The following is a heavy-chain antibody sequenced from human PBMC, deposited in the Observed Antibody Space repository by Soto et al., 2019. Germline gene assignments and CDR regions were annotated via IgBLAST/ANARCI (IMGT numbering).Heavy chain of an antibody. CDR3: AREAMYYYDSSGTGGHFDY. CDR1: GFTFSSYG. Sequence: GGSLRLSCAASGFTFSSYGMHWVRQAPGKGLEWVAVIWYDGSNKYYADSVKGRFTISRDNSKNTLYLQMNSLRAEDTAVYYCAREAMYYYDSSGTGGHFDYWGQGTLVTVSS. V-gene: IGHV3-33*01. D-gene: IGHD3-22*01. J-gene: IGHJ4*02. CDR2: IWYDGSNK.